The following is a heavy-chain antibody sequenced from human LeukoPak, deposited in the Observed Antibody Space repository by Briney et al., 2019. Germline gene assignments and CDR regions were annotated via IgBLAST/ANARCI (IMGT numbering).Heavy chain of an antibody. Sequence: GGSLRLSCAASGFTVSSNDMIWVRQAPEKGLEGCSVIYSGGRTYYADCVKGGLTISRDNSKTTLYIQMNCPRAEDTAVCYCAADRCSGGSSKPYYYYYYMNVCCKGTTVTVSS. CDR1: GFTVSSND. CDR2: IYSGGRT. CDR3: AADRCSGGSSKPYYYYYYMNV. V-gene: IGHV3-53*01. D-gene: IGHD2-15*01. J-gene: IGHJ6*03.